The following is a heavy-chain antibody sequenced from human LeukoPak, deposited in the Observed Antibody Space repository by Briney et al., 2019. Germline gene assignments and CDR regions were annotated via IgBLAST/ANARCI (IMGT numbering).Heavy chain of an antibody. CDR1: GGSISSSSYY. J-gene: IGHJ6*03. V-gene: IGHV4-39*07. CDR2: IYYSGST. Sequence: SETLSLTCTVSGGSISSSSYYWGWIRQPPGKGLEWIGSIYYSGSTYYNPSLKSRVTISVDTSKNQFSLKLSSVTAADTAVYYCARGSNTAMASLAYYYYYYMDVWGKGTTVTVSS. D-gene: IGHD5-18*01. CDR3: ARGSNTAMASLAYYYYYYMDV.